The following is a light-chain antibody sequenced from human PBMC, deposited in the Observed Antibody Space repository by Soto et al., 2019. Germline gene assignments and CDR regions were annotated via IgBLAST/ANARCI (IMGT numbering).Light chain of an antibody. Sequence: QSVLTQPASVSGSPGQSITISCTGTSSDVGGYDYVSWYQQHPGKAPQLMIYDVNNRPSGVSNRFSGSKSGNTASLIISGLQAEDEADYYCSSYTSSSTLVFGTGTQLTVL. CDR1: SSDVGGYDY. V-gene: IGLV2-14*01. J-gene: IGLJ1*01. CDR3: SSYTSSSTLV. CDR2: DVN.